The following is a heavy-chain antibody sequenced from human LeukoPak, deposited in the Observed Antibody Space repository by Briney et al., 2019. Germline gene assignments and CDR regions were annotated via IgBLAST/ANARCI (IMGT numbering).Heavy chain of an antibody. CDR1: GFTFRRYW. V-gene: IGHV3-7*03. CDR2: IKEDGSEK. CDR3: AQDGAWLRFDS. Sequence: GGSLRLSCVASGFTFRRYWMTWVRQAPGKKPEWVANIKEDGSEKYYDDSVRGRFTISRDNSKNTLYLYMNSLRDEDTAIYYCAQDGAWLRFDSWGQGTLVTVSS. J-gene: IGHJ4*02. D-gene: IGHD5-12*01.